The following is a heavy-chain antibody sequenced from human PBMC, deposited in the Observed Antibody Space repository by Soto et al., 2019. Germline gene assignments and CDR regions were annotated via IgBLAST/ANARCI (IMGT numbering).Heavy chain of an antibody. CDR2: INAGNGNT. Sequence: GASVKVSCKASGYTFTSYAMHWVRQAPGQRLEWMGWINAGNGNTKYSQKFQGRVTITRDTSASTAYMELSSLRFEDTAVYYCARDYGDPVWLYFDYWGQGTLVTVSS. J-gene: IGHJ4*02. CDR3: ARDYGDPVWLYFDY. CDR1: GYTFTSYA. D-gene: IGHD4-17*01. V-gene: IGHV1-3*01.